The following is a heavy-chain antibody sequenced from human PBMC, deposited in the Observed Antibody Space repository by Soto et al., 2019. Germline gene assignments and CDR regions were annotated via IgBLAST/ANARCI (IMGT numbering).Heavy chain of an antibody. V-gene: IGHV4-4*02. CDR3: ASLGTTLSALDS. Sequence: QVQLQESGPGLVKPSGTLSLTCVVSGGSISSSNWWSWVRQPSGRGLEWIGEIHHSGSTNYNPSLKSRVTISVDKSKNQFSLKLSSVSAADTAVYHCASLGTTLSALDSWGPGTLVTVSS. CDR1: GGSISSSNW. J-gene: IGHJ4*02. CDR2: IHHSGST. D-gene: IGHD1-7*01.